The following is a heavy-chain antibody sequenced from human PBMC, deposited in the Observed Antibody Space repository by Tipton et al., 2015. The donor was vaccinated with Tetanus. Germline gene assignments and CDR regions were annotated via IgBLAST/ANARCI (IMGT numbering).Heavy chain of an antibody. Sequence: TLSLTCTVSSGSIRSRYWSWIRQAPGKGLEWIAYISYRGTTTYNPSLQSRVTISLDTSRNQFSLRLTSVTAADTAMYYCARGAGTWFDSSGYYFVDWGQGSLVTVSS. CDR3: ARGAGTWFDSSGYYFVD. D-gene: IGHD3-22*01. CDR1: SGSIRSRY. V-gene: IGHV4-59*08. J-gene: IGHJ4*02. CDR2: ISYRGTT.